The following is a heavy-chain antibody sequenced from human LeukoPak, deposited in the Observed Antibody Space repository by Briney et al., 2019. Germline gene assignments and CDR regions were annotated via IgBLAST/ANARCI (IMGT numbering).Heavy chain of an antibody. V-gene: IGHV4-61*02. Sequence: SQTLSLTCTVSGGFISSGSYYWSWIRQPAGKGLEWIGRIYTSGSTNYNPSLKSRVTISVDTSKNQFSLKLSSVTAADTAVYYCARTDDYGVSWGQGTLVTVSS. D-gene: IGHD4-17*01. CDR1: GGFISSGSYY. J-gene: IGHJ4*02. CDR2: IYTSGST. CDR3: ARTDDYGVS.